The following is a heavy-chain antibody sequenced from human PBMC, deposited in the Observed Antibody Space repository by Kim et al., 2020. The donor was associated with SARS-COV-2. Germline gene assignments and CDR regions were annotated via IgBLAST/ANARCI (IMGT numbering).Heavy chain of an antibody. V-gene: IGHV3-21*01. CDR3: ARGGLEAAFDY. Sequence: IYYADSVKDRFTISRDNAKNSLYLKMNSLRAEDTAVYYCARGGLEAAFDYWGQGTLVTVSS. J-gene: IGHJ4*02. CDR2: I. D-gene: IGHD6-25*01.